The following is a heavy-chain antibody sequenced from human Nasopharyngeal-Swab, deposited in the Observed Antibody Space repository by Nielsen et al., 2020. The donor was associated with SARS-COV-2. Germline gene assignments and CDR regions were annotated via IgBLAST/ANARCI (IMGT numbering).Heavy chain of an antibody. Sequence: GGSLRLSCAASGFTFSSYGMHWVRQAPGKGLEWVAVISYDGSNKYYADSVKGRFTISRDNSKNTLYLQMNSLRAEDTAVYYCAKDPNSPPVLVDWGQGTLVTVSS. V-gene: IGHV3-30*18. J-gene: IGHJ4*02. CDR3: AKDPNSPPVLVD. CDR1: GFTFSSYG. CDR2: ISYDGSNK. D-gene: IGHD2-15*01.